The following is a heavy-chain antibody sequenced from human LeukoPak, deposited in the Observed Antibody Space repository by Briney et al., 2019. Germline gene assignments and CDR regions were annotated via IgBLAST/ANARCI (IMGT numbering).Heavy chain of an antibody. CDR1: GGSISSYY. D-gene: IGHD4-17*01. V-gene: IGHV4-4*07. Sequence: SETLSLTCTVSGGSISSYYWSWIRQPAGKGLEWIGRIYSSGSTNYNPSLNSRVTMSVDTSKNQFSLKLSSVTAADTAVYYCARGPWMTTVTTGMGLDFWGQGTMVTVSS. CDR2: IYSSGST. CDR3: ARGPWMTTVTTGMGLDF. J-gene: IGHJ4*02.